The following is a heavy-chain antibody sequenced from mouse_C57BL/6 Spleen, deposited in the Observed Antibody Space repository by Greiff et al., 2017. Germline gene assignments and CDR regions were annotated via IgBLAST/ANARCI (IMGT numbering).Heavy chain of an antibody. CDR1: GYTFTSYW. V-gene: IGHV1-52*01. D-gene: IGHD2-3*01. J-gene: IGHJ4*01. CDR3: ASGGYYHFPYAMDY. Sequence: QVQLQQPGAELVRPGSSVKLSCKASGYTFTSYWMHWVKQRPIQGLEWIGNIDPSDSETHYNQKFKDKATLTVDKSSSTAYMHLCSLTSEDSAVYYCASGGYYHFPYAMDYWGQGTSVTVSS. CDR2: IDPSDSET.